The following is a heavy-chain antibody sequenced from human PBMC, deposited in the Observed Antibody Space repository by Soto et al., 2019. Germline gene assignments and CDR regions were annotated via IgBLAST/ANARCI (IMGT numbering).Heavy chain of an antibody. D-gene: IGHD3-22*01. CDR3: ARVSHYYDSSGYY. V-gene: IGHV1-2*02. CDR1: GYTFTGYY. Sequence: ASVKVSCKASGYTFTGYYMHWVRQAPGQGLEWMGWINPNSGGTDYAQKFRGRVTMTRDTSISTAYMELSRLRSDDTAVYYCARVSHYYDSSGYYWGQGTLVTVSS. J-gene: IGHJ4*02. CDR2: INPNSGGT.